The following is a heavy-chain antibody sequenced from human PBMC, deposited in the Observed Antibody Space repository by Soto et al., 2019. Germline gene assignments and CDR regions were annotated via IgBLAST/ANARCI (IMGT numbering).Heavy chain of an antibody. Sequence: VQLVESGGGLVQPGGSLRLSCSASGFTFSSYAMHWVRQAPGKGLEYVSGIRGNGDPPFYADSVKGRFIISRDNSKNTLFLQMSSLSADDTAVYYCVKSRGGNNFDFFDWGQGALVTVSS. CDR2: IRGNGDPP. CDR1: GFTFSSYA. D-gene: IGHD5-12*01. J-gene: IGHJ4*02. V-gene: IGHV3-64D*06. CDR3: VKSRGGNNFDFFD.